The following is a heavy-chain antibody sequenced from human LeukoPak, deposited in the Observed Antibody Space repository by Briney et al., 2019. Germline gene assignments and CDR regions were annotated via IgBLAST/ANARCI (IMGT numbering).Heavy chain of an antibody. V-gene: IGHV4-34*01. CDR3: ARGEGNDYVWGSFYYYLDV. CDR1: GESFIGYY. Sequence: PSETLSLTCGVSGESFIGYYWTWIRQSPGKGLEWIGEINDIGHTNYNSALKSRITILLDTSKKQFSLRLSSVTAADTAVYYCARGEGNDYVWGSFYYYLDVWGKVTTVTLSS. J-gene: IGHJ6*03. CDR2: INDIGHT. D-gene: IGHD3-16*01.